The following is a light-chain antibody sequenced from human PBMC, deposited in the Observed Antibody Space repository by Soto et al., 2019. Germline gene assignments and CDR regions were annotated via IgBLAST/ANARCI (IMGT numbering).Light chain of an antibody. Sequence: EIVLTQSPATLSLSPGERATLSCRSSQSISTSLAWYQQRPGQAPRLLIHEAYSRATGIPARFSASGSGTDFTLTISSLEPDDSAVYYCQQRGSWPLITFGQGTRLEIK. CDR2: EAY. CDR1: QSISTS. J-gene: IGKJ5*01. V-gene: IGKV3-11*01. CDR3: QQRGSWPLIT.